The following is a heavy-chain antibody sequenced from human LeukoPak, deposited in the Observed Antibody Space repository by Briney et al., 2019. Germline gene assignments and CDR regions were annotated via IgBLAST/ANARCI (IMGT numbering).Heavy chain of an antibody. CDR3: ARAASVAALLIQGPRFDY. CDR2: ISAYNGNT. Sequence: ASVKVSCKASDYTFTRYGISWVRQAPGQGLEWMGWISAYNGNTNYAQKLQGRVTMTTDTSTSTAYMELRSLRSDDTAVYYCARAASVAALLIQGPRFDYWGQGTLVTVSS. D-gene: IGHD2-15*01. CDR1: DYTFTRYG. V-gene: IGHV1-18*01. J-gene: IGHJ4*02.